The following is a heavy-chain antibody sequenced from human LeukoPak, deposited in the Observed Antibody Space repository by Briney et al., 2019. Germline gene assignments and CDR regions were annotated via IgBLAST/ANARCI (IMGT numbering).Heavy chain of an antibody. Sequence: PGGSLRLSCAASGFTFNRYWMHWVRQAPGKGLVWVSRINSDGNSTSYADSVKGRFTISRDNAKNTLYLQMNSLRAEDTAVYYCARAYYDSSARYFDYWGQGTLVTVSS. V-gene: IGHV3-74*01. CDR1: GFTFNRYW. D-gene: IGHD3-22*01. CDR3: ARAYYDSSARYFDY. J-gene: IGHJ4*02. CDR2: INSDGNST.